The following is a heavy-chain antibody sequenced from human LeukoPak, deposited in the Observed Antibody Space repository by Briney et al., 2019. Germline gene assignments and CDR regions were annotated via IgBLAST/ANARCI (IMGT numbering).Heavy chain of an antibody. Sequence: GGSLRLSCAASGFTFGTYAMNWVRQAPGKGLEWVSYISSSSSTVYFPDSVKGRFTISRDNAKNSLYLQMNGLRDEDTAVYYCARDAGSGYFDYWGQGTLVTVSS. CDR3: ARDAGSGYFDY. D-gene: IGHD6-19*01. J-gene: IGHJ4*02. CDR1: GFTFGTYA. V-gene: IGHV3-48*02. CDR2: ISSSSSTV.